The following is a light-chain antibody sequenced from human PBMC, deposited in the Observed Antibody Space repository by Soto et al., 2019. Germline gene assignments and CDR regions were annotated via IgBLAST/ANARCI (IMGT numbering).Light chain of an antibody. V-gene: IGKV3-15*01. CDR3: QQYKDWPPWT. J-gene: IGKJ1*01. CDR1: QSVNSN. CDR2: GAS. Sequence: QCPGSLSLSKRERATLSCRASQSVNSNLAWYQQKPGQAPRLLIYGASTRATGIPGRFSGSGSGTEFTLTISSLQSEDFAVYYCQQYKDWPPWTFGQR.